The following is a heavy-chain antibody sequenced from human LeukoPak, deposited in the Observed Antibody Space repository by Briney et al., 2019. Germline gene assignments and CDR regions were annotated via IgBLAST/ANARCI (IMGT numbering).Heavy chain of an antibody. CDR2: IYYSGST. CDR3: ARYSYGYDY. D-gene: IGHD5-18*01. Sequence: SETLSLTCNVSGYSISSGYYWSWIRQPPGKGLEWIGYIYYSGSTNYNPSLKSRVTISVDTSKNQFSLKLSSVTAADTAVYYCARYSYGYDYWGQGTLVTVSS. CDR1: GYSISSGYY. V-gene: IGHV4-61*01. J-gene: IGHJ4*02.